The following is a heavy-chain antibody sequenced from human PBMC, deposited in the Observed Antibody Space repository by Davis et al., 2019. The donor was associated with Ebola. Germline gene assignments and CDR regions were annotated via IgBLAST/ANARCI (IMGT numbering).Heavy chain of an antibody. Sequence: GESLKISCAASGFTFSSYWMTWVRQAPGKGLEWVASINSDGNEIYYADSMKGRFAISRDHAESTLYLQMHSLTAEDTALYYCARGQYAMDIWGQGSTVTVSS. CDR3: ARGQYAMDI. V-gene: IGHV3-7*04. CDR2: INSDGNEI. J-gene: IGHJ6*02. CDR1: GFTFSSYW.